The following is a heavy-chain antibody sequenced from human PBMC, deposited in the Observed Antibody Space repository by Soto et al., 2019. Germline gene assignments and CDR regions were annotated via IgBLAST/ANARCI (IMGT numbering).Heavy chain of an antibody. CDR1: GYTFSGYY. V-gene: IGHV1-2*02. CDR3: VRESGFRGFLEWSLDG. Sequence: AASVKVSCTASGYTFSGYYIHWVRQAPGQGLEWMGWINPNSGDTNYAQKFQGRVTVTRGTSITTAYMVLSRLRSDDTAVYYCVRESGFRGFLEWSLDGWGQGTTVTVAS. J-gene: IGHJ6*02. D-gene: IGHD3-3*01. CDR2: INPNSGDT.